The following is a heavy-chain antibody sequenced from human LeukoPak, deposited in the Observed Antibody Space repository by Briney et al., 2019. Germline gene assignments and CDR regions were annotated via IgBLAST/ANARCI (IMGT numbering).Heavy chain of an antibody. D-gene: IGHD1-26*01. CDR1: GFTFSSYA. V-gene: IGHV3-64*01. Sequence: GGSLRLSCAASGFTFSSYAMHWVRQAPGKGLEYVSAISSNGGSTYYANSVKGRFTISRDNSKNTLYLQMNSLRAEDTAVYYCTREVSGSSYFDYWGQGTLVTVSS. J-gene: IGHJ4*02. CDR3: TREVSGSSYFDY. CDR2: ISSNGGST.